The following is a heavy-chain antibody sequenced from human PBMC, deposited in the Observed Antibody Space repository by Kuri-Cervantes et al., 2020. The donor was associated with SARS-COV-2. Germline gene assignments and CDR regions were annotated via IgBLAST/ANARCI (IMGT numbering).Heavy chain of an antibody. Sequence: GGSLRLSCKGSGYSFTNYRIGWVRQMPGKGLEWMGIIYPGDSDTRYSPSFQGQVTISADKSISTAYLQWSSLKASDTAMYYCARLAYTIFGVVIIPIYFDYWGQGTLVTVSS. V-gene: IGHV5-51*01. CDR3: ARLAYTIFGVVIIPIYFDY. CDR2: IYPGDSDT. D-gene: IGHD3-3*01. CDR1: GYSFTNYR. J-gene: IGHJ4*02.